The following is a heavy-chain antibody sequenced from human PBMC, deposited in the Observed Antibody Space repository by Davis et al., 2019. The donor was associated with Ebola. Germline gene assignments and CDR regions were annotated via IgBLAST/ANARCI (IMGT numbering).Heavy chain of an antibody. CDR2: ISGSATST. J-gene: IGHJ4*02. CDR3: ATDWGLGYCSTSTCSEVG. D-gene: IGHD2-2*01. Sequence: GGSLRLSCAASGFTFYRYEMNWVRQAPGKGLEWVSYISGSATSTFYADSVKGRFTISRDNARDSLYLQMDSLRVEDTAIYYCATDWGLGYCSTSTCSEVGWGQGTLVTVSS. V-gene: IGHV3-48*03. CDR1: GFTFYRYE.